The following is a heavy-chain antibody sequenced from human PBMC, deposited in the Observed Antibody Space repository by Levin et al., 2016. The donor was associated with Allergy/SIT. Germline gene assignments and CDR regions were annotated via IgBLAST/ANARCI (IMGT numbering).Heavy chain of an antibody. V-gene: IGHV1-46*01. D-gene: IGHD3-10*01. CDR3: ARGYASGSYRPIDY. CDR2: IDPSGGRS. Sequence: ASVKVXCKASGYTFTGYYMHWVRQAPGQGLEWMGIIDPSGGRSNYAQKFQGRVTLTSDTSTSTFYMEMSSLRSDDTAVYFCARGYASGSYRPIDYWGQGTLVTVSS. CDR1: GYTFTGYY. J-gene: IGHJ4*02.